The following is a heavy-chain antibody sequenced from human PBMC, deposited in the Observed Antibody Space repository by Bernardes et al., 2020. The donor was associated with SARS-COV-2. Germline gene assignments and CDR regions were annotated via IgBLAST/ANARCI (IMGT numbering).Heavy chain of an antibody. V-gene: IGHV4-34*01. CDR1: GGSFSGYY. D-gene: IGHD6-6*01. CDR3: ARGPRVAARPKATNYYYYYMDV. CDR2: INHSGST. J-gene: IGHJ6*03. Sequence: SETLSLTCAVYGGSFSGYYWSWIRQPPGKGLEWIGEINHSGSTNYNPSLKSRVTISVDTSKNQFSLKLSSVTAADTAVYYCARGPRVAARPKATNYYYYYMDVWGKGTTVTVSS.